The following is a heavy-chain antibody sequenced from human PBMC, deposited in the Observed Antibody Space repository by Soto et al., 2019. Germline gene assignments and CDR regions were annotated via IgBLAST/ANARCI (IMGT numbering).Heavy chain of an antibody. CDR3: ARDLPAAISGYYYYYMDV. J-gene: IGHJ6*03. V-gene: IGHV1-3*01. D-gene: IGHD2-2*01. CDR1: GYTFTSYA. CDR2: INAGNGNT. Sequence: ASVKVSCKASGYTFTSYAMHWVRQAPGQRLEWMGWINAGNGNTKYSQKFQGRVTITRDTSASTAYMELSSLRSEDTAVYYCARDLPAAISGYYYYYMDVWGKGTTVTVSS.